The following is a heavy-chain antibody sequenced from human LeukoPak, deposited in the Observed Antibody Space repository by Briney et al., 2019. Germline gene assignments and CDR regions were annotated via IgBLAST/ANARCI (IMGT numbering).Heavy chain of an antibody. Sequence: PSETLSLTCTVSGGSISSSSYYWGWIRQPPGKGLEWIGSIYYSGSTYYNPSLKSRVTISVDTSKNQFSLKLSSVTAADTAVYYCARGYPPAGDSSFDYWGQGTLVTVSS. V-gene: IGHV4-39*07. CDR3: ARGYPPAGDSSFDY. CDR2: IYYSGST. J-gene: IGHJ4*02. CDR1: GGSISSSSYY. D-gene: IGHD2-2*01.